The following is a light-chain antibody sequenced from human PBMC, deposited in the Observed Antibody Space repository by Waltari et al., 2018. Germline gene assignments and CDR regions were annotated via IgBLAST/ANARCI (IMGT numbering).Light chain of an antibody. CDR1: SSNSGSNY. Sequence: QSVLTQPPSASGTPWERVTISCSGSSSNSGSNYVYCYQQLPVTAPKLLIYRNNHRPSGVPDRFSGSESGTSASLAISGLRSDDEADYYCAAWDDSLSGGVFGGGTRLTVL. J-gene: IGLJ3*02. CDR3: AAWDDSLSGGV. CDR2: RNN. V-gene: IGLV1-47*01.